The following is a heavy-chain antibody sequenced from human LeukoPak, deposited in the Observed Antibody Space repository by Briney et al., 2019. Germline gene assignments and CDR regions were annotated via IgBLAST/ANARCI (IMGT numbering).Heavy chain of an antibody. D-gene: IGHD2-8*02. J-gene: IGHJ5*02. V-gene: IGHV4-59*08. CDR3: AREAATGDWFDP. CDR2: IYYSGSS. CDR1: GGSISSYY. Sequence: SETLSLTCTVSGGSISSYYWSWIRQPPGKGLEWIGYIYYSGSSNYNPSHKSRVTISVDTSKNQFSLKLSSVTAADTAVYYCAREAATGDWFDPWGQGTLVTVSS.